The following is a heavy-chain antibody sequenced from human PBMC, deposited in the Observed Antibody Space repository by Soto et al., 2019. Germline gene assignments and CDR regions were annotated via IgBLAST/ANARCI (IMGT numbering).Heavy chain of an antibody. V-gene: IGHV4-4*02. CDR2: IYHSGST. Sequence: SETLSLTCAVSGGSISSSNWWSWVRQPPGKGLEWIGEIYHSGSTNYNPSLKSRVTISVDKSKNQFSLKLSSVTAADTAVYSCARGGDILTGYGMDVWGQGTTVTVSS. D-gene: IGHD3-9*01. CDR1: GGSISSSNW. CDR3: ARGGDILTGYGMDV. J-gene: IGHJ6*02.